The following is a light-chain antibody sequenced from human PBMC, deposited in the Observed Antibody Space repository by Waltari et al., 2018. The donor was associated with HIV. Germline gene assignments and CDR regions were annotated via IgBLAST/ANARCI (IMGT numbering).Light chain of an antibody. V-gene: IGLV1-47*01. CDR2: RSN. CDR1: RHTIGTNY. J-gene: IGLJ3*02. Sequence: QSVLTQPASASGTPGQRVTFSCSGSRHTIGTNYVYWYQQLPGTAPKVLIYRSNRRPSGVPDRFSGSKSGTSASRAISGLRSEDEADYYCAAWDDSLSGPVFGGGTKVTVL. CDR3: AAWDDSLSGPV.